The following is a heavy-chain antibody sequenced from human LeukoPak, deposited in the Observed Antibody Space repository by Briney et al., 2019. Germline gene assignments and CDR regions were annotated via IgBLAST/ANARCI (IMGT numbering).Heavy chain of an antibody. J-gene: IGHJ3*02. D-gene: IGHD1-26*01. CDR3: ARELLVRDAFDI. CDR2: MNPNSGNT. V-gene: IGHV1-8*01. Sequence: ASVTVSCKASGYTFTSYDINWVRQATGQGLEWMGWMNPNSGNTGYAQKFQGRVTMTRNTSISTAYMELSSLRSEDTAVYYCARELLVRDAFDIWGQGTMVTVSS. CDR1: GYTFTSYD.